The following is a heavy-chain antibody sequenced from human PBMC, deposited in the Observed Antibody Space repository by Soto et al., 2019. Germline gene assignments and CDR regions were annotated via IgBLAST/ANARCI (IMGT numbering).Heavy chain of an antibody. Sequence: QVQLQESGPGLVKPSETLSLTCAVSVSGGSVSTGVHYWSWIRQPPGKGLEWIGYIYYSGSTNYNPSLKSRVTISVDTSKNQFSLKLTSVTAADTAVYYCARGYYTSWYWFDRWGRGTLVTVSS. D-gene: IGHD6-13*01. V-gene: IGHV4-61*08. J-gene: IGHJ2*01. CDR1: GGSVSTGVHY. CDR3: ARGYYTSWYWFDR. CDR2: IYYSGST.